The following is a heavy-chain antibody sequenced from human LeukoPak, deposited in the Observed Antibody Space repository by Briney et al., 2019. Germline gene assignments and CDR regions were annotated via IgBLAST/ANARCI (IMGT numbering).Heavy chain of an antibody. V-gene: IGHV4-59*12. D-gene: IGHD3-16*01. J-gene: IGHJ6*03. Sequence: SETLSLTCTVSGGSISSYYWSWIRQPPGKGLEWIGYIYYSGSTNYSPSLKGRVTISVDTSKNQFSLKLSSVTAADTAVYYCARGGGYYYYMDVWGKGTTVTVSS. CDR2: IYYSGST. CDR3: ARGGGYYYYMDV. CDR1: GGSISSYY.